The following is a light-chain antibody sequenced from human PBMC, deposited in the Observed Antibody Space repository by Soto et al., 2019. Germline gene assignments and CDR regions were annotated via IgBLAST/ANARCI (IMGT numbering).Light chain of an antibody. J-gene: IGKJ5*01. CDR2: AAS. CDR1: QSITNY. CDR3: QQSYSNPIT. V-gene: IGKV1-39*01. Sequence: DIQMTQSPSSLSASLGDRVTITCRASQSITNYLNWYQQKPGKAPKLLIYAASSLQSGVPSRFSGSGSGTDFTLTISSLQPEDFATYYCQQSYSNPITFGQGTRLEIK.